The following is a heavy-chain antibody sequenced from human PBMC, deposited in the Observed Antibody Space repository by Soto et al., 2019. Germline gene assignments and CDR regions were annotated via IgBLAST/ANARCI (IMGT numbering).Heavy chain of an antibody. CDR3: ARRAYYDSSGFQDAFDI. Sequence: PSETLSLTCAASGYSISSSNWWGWIRQPPGKGLEWIGYIYYSGSTYYNPSLKSRVTMSVDTSKNQFSLKLSSVTAVDTAVYYCARRAYYDSSGFQDAFDIWGQGTMVTVSS. V-gene: IGHV4-28*01. D-gene: IGHD3-22*01. J-gene: IGHJ3*02. CDR1: GYSISSSNW. CDR2: IYYSGST.